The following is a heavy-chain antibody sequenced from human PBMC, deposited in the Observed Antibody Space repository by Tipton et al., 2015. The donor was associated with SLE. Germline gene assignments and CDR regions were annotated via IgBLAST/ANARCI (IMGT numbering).Heavy chain of an antibody. V-gene: IGHV4-39*07. CDR3: ARRRFQSASDS. CDR1: GGSISGSNYY. J-gene: IGHJ4*02. D-gene: IGHD2-21*01. Sequence: TLSLTCTVSGGSISGSNYYWDCIRQPPGKGPEWIVRITNNGNTYYTPSLQSRVTISVDTSKNQFSLKLFSVTAADTAVYYCARRRFQSASDSWGQGTLVSVSS. CDR2: ITNNGNT.